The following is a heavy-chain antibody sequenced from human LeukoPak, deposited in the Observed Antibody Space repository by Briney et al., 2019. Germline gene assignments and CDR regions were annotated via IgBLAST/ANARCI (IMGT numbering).Heavy chain of an antibody. CDR1: GGSISSGSYY. CDR2: IYTSGST. V-gene: IGHV4-61*02. Sequence: SQTLSLTCTVSGGSISSGSYYWSWIRQPAGEGLEWIGRIYTSGSTNYNPSLKSRVTISVDTSKNQFSLKLSSVTAADTAVYYCARGYCSSTSCYYVDYWGQGTLVTVSS. D-gene: IGHD2-2*01. CDR3: ARGYCSSTSCYYVDY. J-gene: IGHJ4*02.